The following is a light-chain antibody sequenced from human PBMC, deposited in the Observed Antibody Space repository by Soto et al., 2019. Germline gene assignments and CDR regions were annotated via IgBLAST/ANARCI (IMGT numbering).Light chain of an antibody. CDR1: QSISNY. CDR3: QQSYSTPGT. Sequence: DIQNTQSPFSLSASVGDRVTITCRASQSISNYLNWYQQKPGKAPKLLIYAASSLQSGVPSRFSGSRSGTDFTLTISSLQPEDFATYYCQQSYSTPGTFGGGTKVDIK. V-gene: IGKV1-39*01. J-gene: IGKJ4*01. CDR2: AAS.